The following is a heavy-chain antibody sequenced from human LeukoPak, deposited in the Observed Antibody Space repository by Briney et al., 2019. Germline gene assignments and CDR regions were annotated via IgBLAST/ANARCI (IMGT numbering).Heavy chain of an antibody. J-gene: IGHJ4*02. D-gene: IGHD6-19*01. CDR1: RFTFSSYS. V-gene: IGHV3-48*01. CDR2: ISSGSTTI. CDR3: ARYNSEWSLDC. Sequence: TGGSLRLSCAASRFTFSSYSLNWVRQAPGRGLEWLSYISSGSTTIYYADSVKGRFTISRDNAKNSLYLQMNSLRAEDTAVYYCARYNSEWSLDCWGQGTLVTVSS.